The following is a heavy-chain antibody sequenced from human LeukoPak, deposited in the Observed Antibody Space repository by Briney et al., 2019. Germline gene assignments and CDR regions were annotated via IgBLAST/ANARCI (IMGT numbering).Heavy chain of an antibody. CDR3: ARGFSWFGELARDY. D-gene: IGHD3-10*01. CDR1: GFTFSSYA. CDR2: ISYDGSNK. Sequence: GGSLRLSCAASGFTFSSYAMHWVRQAPGKGLEWVAVISYDGSNKYYADSVKGRFTISRDNSKNTLYLQMNSLRAEDTAVYYCARGFSWFGELARDYWGQGTLVTVSS. V-gene: IGHV3-30*04. J-gene: IGHJ4*02.